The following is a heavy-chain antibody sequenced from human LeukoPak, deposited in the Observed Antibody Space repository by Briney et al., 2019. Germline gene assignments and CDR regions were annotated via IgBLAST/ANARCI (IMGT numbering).Heavy chain of an antibody. V-gene: IGHV3-21*01. CDR1: GFTFSSYS. D-gene: IGHD3-10*02. Sequence: TTGGSLRLSCAASGFTFSSYSMKWVRQAPGKGLEWVSFISTSSSYIYYADSVKGRFTISRDNAKKSLYLQMNSLRAEDTAVYYCARGTMFPYYFDYWGQGTLVTVSS. J-gene: IGHJ4*02. CDR2: ISTSSSYI. CDR3: ARGTMFPYYFDY.